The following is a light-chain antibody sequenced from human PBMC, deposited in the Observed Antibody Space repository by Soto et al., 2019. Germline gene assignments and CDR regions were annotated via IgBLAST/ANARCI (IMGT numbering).Light chain of an antibody. CDR1: QSVSSSY. CDR2: GAS. Sequence: EIVMTQSPATLSLSTWERATLSCMASQSVSSSYLAWYQQKPGQAPRLLIYGASTRATAIPARFSGSGSGTDFTLTVSSLQPEDFAVYYCQHDYNLLTFGGGTKV. J-gene: IGKJ4*01. CDR3: QHDYNLLT. V-gene: IGKV3D-7*01.